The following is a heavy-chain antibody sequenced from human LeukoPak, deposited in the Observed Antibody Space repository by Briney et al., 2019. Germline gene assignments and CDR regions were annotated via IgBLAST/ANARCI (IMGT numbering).Heavy chain of an antibody. CDR3: AKAGGCTRLENYFDY. Sequence: GGSLRLSCAASGFTFSSYAMSWVRQAPGKGLEWVSAISGSGGSTYYSDYVRGRFTISRDNSKNTLYLQMNSLKAEDTAVYYCAKAGGCTRLENYFDYWGQGTLVTVSS. CDR2: ISGSGGST. D-gene: IGHD5-24*01. J-gene: IGHJ4*02. V-gene: IGHV3-23*01. CDR1: GFTFSSYA.